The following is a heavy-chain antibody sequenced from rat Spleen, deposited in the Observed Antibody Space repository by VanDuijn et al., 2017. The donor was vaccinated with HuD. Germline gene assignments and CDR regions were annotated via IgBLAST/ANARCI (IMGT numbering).Heavy chain of an antibody. Sequence: EMQLVESGGGLVQPGRSMKLSCAASGFTFSNYDMAWVRQAPEKGLEWVAYISFDGDTTYYRDSVKGRFTISTDNAKSTLSLQMDSLRSEDTATYYCARHWGYWGQGVMVTVSS. CDR3: ARHWGY. J-gene: IGHJ2*01. CDR1: GFTFSNYD. D-gene: IGHD4-6*01. CDR2: ISFDGDTT. V-gene: IGHV5-25*01.